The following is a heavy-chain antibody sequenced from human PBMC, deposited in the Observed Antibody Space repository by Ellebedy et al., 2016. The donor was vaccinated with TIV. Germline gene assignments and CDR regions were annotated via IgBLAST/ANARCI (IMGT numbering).Heavy chain of an antibody. CDR3: ARTYYYDSSGYHGGGGYYYGMDV. CDR1: GYTFTSYY. V-gene: IGHV1-46*01. J-gene: IGHJ6*02. D-gene: IGHD3-22*01. CDR2: INPSGGST. Sequence: AASVKVSCKASGYTFTSYYMHWVRQAPGQGLEWMGIINPSGGSTSYAQKFQGRVTMTRDTSTSTVYMELSSLRSEDTAVYYCARTYYYDSSGYHGGGGYYYGMDVWGQGTTVTVSS.